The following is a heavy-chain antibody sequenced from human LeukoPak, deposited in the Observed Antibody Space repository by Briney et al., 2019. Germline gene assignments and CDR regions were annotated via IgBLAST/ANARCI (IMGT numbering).Heavy chain of an antibody. CDR1: GYTFTSYG. D-gene: IGHD2-21*02. CDR2: ISAYNGNT. Sequence: ASVKVSCKASGYTFTSYGISWVRQAPGQGLEWMGWISAYNGNTNYAQKFQGRVTMTRDTSISTAYMELSRLRPDDTAVYYCARDPPRRGGIVVVTGDLWGRGTLVTVSS. V-gene: IGHV1-18*01. J-gene: IGHJ2*01. CDR3: ARDPPRRGGIVVVTGDL.